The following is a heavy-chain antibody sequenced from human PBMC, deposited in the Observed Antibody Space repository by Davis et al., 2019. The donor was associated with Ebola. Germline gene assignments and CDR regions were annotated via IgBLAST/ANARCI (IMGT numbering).Heavy chain of an antibody. J-gene: IGHJ6*02. V-gene: IGHV3-43*02. CDR1: GFTFDQYA. D-gene: IGHD6-13*01. Sequence: GESLKISCAASGFTFDQYAMHWVRQRPGTGLAFFALISGAGDHTYYADSVKGRFTISRDNSKESLYLQINSLRSEDTALYFCARGPMPSWYADYYKYGMDVWGQGTTVTASS. CDR2: ISGAGDHT. CDR3: ARGPMPSWYADYYKYGMDV.